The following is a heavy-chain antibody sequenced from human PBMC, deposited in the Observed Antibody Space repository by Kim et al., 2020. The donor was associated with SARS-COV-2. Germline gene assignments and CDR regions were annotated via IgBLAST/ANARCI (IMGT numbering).Heavy chain of an antibody. CDR3: ARLAAAAGTFDLMLRHSKSYYYYGMDV. J-gene: IGHJ6*02. CDR2: INHSGST. V-gene: IGHV4-34*01. CDR1: GGSFSGYY. D-gene: IGHD6-13*01. Sequence: SETLSLTCAVYGGSFSGYYWSWIRQPPGKGLEWIGEINHSGSTNYNPSLKSRVTISVDTSKNQFSLKLSSVTAADTAVDYCARLAAAAGTFDLMLRHSKSYYYYGMDVWGQGTTVTVSS.